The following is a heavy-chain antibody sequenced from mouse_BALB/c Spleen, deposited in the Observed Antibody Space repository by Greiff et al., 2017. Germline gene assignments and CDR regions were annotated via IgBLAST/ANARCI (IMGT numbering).Heavy chain of an antibody. Sequence: DVMLVESGGGLVQPGGSLKLSCAASGFTFSSYTMSWVRQTPEKRLEWVAYISNGGGSTYYPDTVKGRFTISRDNAKNTLYLQMSSLKSEDTAMYYCARHGGLRRDDYAMDYWGQGTSVTVSS. CDR3: ARHGGLRRDDYAMDY. V-gene: IGHV5-12-2*01. D-gene: IGHD2-4*01. J-gene: IGHJ4*01. CDR2: ISNGGGST. CDR1: GFTFSSYT.